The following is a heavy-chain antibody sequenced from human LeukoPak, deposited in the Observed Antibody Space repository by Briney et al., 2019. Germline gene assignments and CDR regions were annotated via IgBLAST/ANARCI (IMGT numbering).Heavy chain of an antibody. CDR2: VKQDGSEK. D-gene: IGHD6-13*01. CDR1: GFTFSNFW. Sequence: GGSLRLSCAASGFTFSNFWVTWVRQAPGKGLEWVANVKQDGSEKSCVDSVKGRFTISRDNAKNSLYLQMNSLRVEGTAVYYCARGRGDSSSWYFDYWGQGTLVTVSS. V-gene: IGHV3-7*01. CDR3: ARGRGDSSSWYFDY. J-gene: IGHJ4*02.